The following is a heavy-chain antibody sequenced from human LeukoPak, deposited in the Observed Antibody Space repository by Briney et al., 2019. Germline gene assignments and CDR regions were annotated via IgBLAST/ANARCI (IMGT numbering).Heavy chain of an antibody. D-gene: IGHD5-24*01. CDR3: ARVDGYNSPFDY. CDR2: INPNSGGT. CDR1: GYTFTGYY. J-gene: IGHJ4*02. Sequence: ASVKVSCKASGYTFTGYYMHWVRQAPGQGLEWMGWINPNSGGTNYAQKFQGRVTMTRDTSISTAYMELSRLRSDDTAVYYRARVDGYNSPFDYWGQGTLVTVSS. V-gene: IGHV1-2*02.